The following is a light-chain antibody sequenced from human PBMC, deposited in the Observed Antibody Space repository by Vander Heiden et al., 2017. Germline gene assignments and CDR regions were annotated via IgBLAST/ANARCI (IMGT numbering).Light chain of an antibody. CDR1: QSISSW. V-gene: IGKV1-5*03. Sequence: DIQMTQSPSTLSASVGDRVTITCRASQSISSWLAWYQQKPGKAPKLLIYKASSLASGVPSRFSGSGYGTEFTIPISSLQPDDFAPYYCQQYNSYSALTFGGGTKVEIK. CDR3: QQYNSYSALT. CDR2: KAS. J-gene: IGKJ4*01.